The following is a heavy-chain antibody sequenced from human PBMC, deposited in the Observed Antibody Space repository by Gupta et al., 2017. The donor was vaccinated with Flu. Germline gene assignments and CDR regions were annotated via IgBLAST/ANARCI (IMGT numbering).Heavy chain of an antibody. J-gene: IGHJ4*02. Sequence: EVQLVESGGGLVKPGGSLRLSCAASGFTFSSHSMNWVRQAPGKGLEWVSSIGSANPYINYADSVKGRFTISRDNAKNSLFLQMNSLRAEDTAVYYCARVTSKGIAPLDFWGPGTLVTVSS. CDR1: GFTFSSHS. D-gene: IGHD6-13*01. CDR2: IGSANPYI. CDR3: ARVTSKGIAPLDF. V-gene: IGHV3-21*01.